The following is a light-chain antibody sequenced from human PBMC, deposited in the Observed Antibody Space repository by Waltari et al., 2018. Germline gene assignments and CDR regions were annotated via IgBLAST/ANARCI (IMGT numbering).Light chain of an antibody. CDR3: QQYHSYPLT. CDR1: QDITNY. J-gene: IGKJ4*01. V-gene: IGKV1-16*02. Sequence: DIKMTKSPSSLSTSVGDSVTINCRASQDITNYLVWTQQKPGKAPKSLIHAASILHSGVPSKFSGSGSGTDFTLTISSLRPEDVATYYCQQYHSYPLTFGAGTKVEIK. CDR2: AAS.